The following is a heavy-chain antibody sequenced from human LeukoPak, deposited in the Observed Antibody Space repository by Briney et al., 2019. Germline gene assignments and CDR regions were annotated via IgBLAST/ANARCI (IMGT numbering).Heavy chain of an antibody. D-gene: IGHD4-23*01. Sequence: SETLSLTCTVSGGSVSSGSYYWSWIRQPPGKGLEWIVYIYYSGSTNYNPSLKSRVTISVDTSKNQFSLKLSSVTAADTAVYYCAREATVVNSPGAFDIWGQGTMVTVSS. CDR2: IYYSGST. J-gene: IGHJ3*02. V-gene: IGHV4-61*01. CDR1: GGSVSSGSYY. CDR3: AREATVVNSPGAFDI.